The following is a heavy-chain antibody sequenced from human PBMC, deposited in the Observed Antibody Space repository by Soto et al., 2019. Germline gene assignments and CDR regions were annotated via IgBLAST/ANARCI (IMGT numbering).Heavy chain of an antibody. CDR2: IYPGDSDT. V-gene: IGHV5-51*01. D-gene: IGHD6-6*01. CDR1: GFRFSTYW. J-gene: IGHJ4*02. Sequence: EVQVVESGGGLVQPGGSLRLSCAASGFRFSTYWMSWVRQAPGKGLEWMGIIYPGDSDTRYSPSFQGQVTISADKSISTAYLEWSSLKASDTAMYYCARHRGQQLVLDPIDYWGQGTLVTVSS. CDR3: ARHRGQQLVLDPIDY.